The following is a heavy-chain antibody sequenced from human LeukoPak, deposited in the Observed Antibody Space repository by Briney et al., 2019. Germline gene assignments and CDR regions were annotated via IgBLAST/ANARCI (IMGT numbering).Heavy chain of an antibody. CDR2: INPSGGST. D-gene: IGHD5-12*01. CDR1: GYTFTSYY. J-gene: IGHJ4*02. V-gene: IGHV1-46*01. Sequence: ASVKVSCKASGYTFTSYYMHWVRQAPGQGLEWMGIINPSGGSTSYAQKFQGRVTMTRDTSTSTVYMELSSLRSEDTAVYYCAREGIEWRHGGEIAYWGQGTLVTVSS. CDR3: AREGIEWRHGGEIAY.